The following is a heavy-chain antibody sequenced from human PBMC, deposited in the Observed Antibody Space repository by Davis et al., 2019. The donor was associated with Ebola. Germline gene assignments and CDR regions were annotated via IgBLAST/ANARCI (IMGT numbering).Heavy chain of an antibody. CDR3: ARFSRGELENY. V-gene: IGHV3-48*03. Sequence: GGSLRLSCAASGFTFSSYEMNWVRQAPGKGLEWVSYISSSGSTIYYADSVEGRFTISRDNAKNSLYLQMNSLRVEDTGVYYCARFSRGELENYWGQGTLVTVSS. CDR2: ISSSGSTI. J-gene: IGHJ4*02. CDR1: GFTFSSYE. D-gene: IGHD3-10*01.